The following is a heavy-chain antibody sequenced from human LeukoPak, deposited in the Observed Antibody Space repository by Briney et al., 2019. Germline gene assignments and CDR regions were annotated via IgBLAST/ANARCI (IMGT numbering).Heavy chain of an antibody. V-gene: IGHV3-48*04. Sequence: PGGSLRLSCAVSGFTFSLYSMNWVRQAPGKGLEWISFITIDNSTVYYADSARGRFTISRGNAKNSLSLHMTNLRADDTAIYYCARRRGHGNSYYFLDVWGTGTRSPSP. J-gene: IGHJ6*03. CDR3: ARRRGHGNSYYFLDV. CDR2: ITIDNSTV. CDR1: GFTFSLYS. D-gene: IGHD1-14*01.